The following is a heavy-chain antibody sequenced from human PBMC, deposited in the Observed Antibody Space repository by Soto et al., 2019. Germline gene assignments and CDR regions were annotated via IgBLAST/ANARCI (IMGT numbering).Heavy chain of an antibody. CDR3: ARVRQRVRDFDY. CDR1: GGSISSYY. J-gene: IGHJ4*02. V-gene: IGHV4-59*01. CDR2: IYYSGST. Sequence: QVQLQESGPGLVKPSETLSLTCTVSGGSISSYYWSWIRQPPGKGLEWIGYIYYSGSTNYNPSLKSRVTISVDTSKNQFSLKLSSVTAADTAVYYCARVRQRVRDFDYWGQGTLVTVSS. D-gene: IGHD1-1*01.